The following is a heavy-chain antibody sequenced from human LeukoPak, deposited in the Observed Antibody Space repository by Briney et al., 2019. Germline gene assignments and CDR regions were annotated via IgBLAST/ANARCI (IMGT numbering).Heavy chain of an antibody. D-gene: IGHD6-6*01. J-gene: IGHJ6*03. V-gene: IGHV4-61*02. CDR3: ARDRGEYSSSSWATYYYYYYMDV. CDR2: IYTSGST. CDR1: GGSISSGSYY. Sequence: SDTLSLTCTVSGGSISSGSYYWSWIRQLAGKGLEWIGRIYTSGSTNYNPSLKSRVTISVDTSKNQFSLKLSSVTAADTAVYYCARDRGEYSSSSWATYYYYYYMDVWGKGTTVTVSS.